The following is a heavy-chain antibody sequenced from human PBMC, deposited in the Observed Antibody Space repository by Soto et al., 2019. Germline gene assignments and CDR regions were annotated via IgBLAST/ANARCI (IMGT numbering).Heavy chain of an antibody. CDR3: ARSRNSAVADSFDF. D-gene: IGHD3-10*01. Sequence: GGSLRLSCADSGFTFSRYAIHWVRQAPGKGLEWVAVISRDGSNKYYVDSVKGRFTISRDNSKNTLYLQMNSLRDEDTAVYYCARSRNSAVADSFDFWGQGTLVTVSS. J-gene: IGHJ4*02. CDR1: GFTFSRYA. V-gene: IGHV3-30*04. CDR2: ISRDGSNK.